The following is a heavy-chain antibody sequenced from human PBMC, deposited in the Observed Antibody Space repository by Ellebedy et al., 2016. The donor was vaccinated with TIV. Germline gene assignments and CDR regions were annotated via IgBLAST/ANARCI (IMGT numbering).Heavy chain of an antibody. CDR2: ISSSSSTI. CDR3: ARDSTIFGVVDFDY. V-gene: IGHV3-48*02. CDR1: GFTFSSYS. Sequence: GGSLRLXXAASGFTFSSYSMNWVRQAPGEGLEWVSYISSSSSTIYYADSVKGRFTISRDNAKNSLYLQMNSLRDEDTAVYYCARDSTIFGVVDFDYWGQGTLVTVSS. D-gene: IGHD3-3*01. J-gene: IGHJ4*02.